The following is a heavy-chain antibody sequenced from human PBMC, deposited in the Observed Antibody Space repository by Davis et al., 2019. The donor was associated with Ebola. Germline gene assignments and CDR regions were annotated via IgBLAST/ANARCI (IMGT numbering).Heavy chain of an antibody. CDR2: MRSKGFGGTT. J-gene: IGHJ4*02. CDR1: GFTFGDYA. D-gene: IGHD4-23*01. V-gene: IGHV3-49*04. CDR3: TRRGTVVTPDY. Sequence: GESLKISCTGSGFTFGDYAMSWVRQAPGEGLEWVGFMRSKGFGGTTEYAASVKGRFTISRDDSKGIAYLQMNSLKTEDTAVYYCTRRGTVVTPDYWGQGTLVTVSS.